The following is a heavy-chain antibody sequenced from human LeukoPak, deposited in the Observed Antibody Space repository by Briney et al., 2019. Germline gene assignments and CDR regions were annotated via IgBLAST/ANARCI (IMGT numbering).Heavy chain of an antibody. CDR3: ARDGVVVTGNFDY. CDR2: TIPIFGTA. CDR1: GGTFSSYA. J-gene: IGHJ4*02. V-gene: IGHV1-69*05. D-gene: IGHD2-15*01. Sequence: GASVKVSCKASGGTFSSYAISWVRQAPGQGLEWMGRTIPIFGTANYAQKFQGRVTITTDESTSTAYMELSSLRSEDTAVYYCARDGVVVTGNFDYWGQGTLVTVSS.